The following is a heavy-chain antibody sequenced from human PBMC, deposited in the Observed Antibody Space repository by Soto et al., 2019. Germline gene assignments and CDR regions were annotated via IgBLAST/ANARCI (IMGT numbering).Heavy chain of an antibody. CDR2: INPSGGST. D-gene: IGHD3-3*01. CDR1: GYTFTSYY. J-gene: IGHJ4*02. V-gene: IGHV1-46*01. CDR3: VKAVDDFWSGYPLGY. Sequence: ASVKVSCKASGYTFTSYYMHWVRQAPGQGLEWMGIINPSGGSTSYAQKFQGRVTMTRDTSTSTVYMELSSLRSEDTAVYYCVKAVDDFWSGYPLGYWGQGTLVTVSS.